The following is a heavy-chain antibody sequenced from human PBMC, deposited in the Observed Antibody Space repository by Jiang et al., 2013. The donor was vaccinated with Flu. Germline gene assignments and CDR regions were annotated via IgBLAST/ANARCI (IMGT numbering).Heavy chain of an antibody. V-gene: IGHV4-34*01. Sequence: LLKPSETLSLTCAVYGGSFSGYYWSWIRQPPGKGLEWIGEINHSGSTNYNPSLKSRVTISVDTSKNQFSLKLSSVTAADTAVYYCARGPLRRASPIYYGMDVWGKGTTVTVSS. CDR1: GGSFSGYY. CDR2: INHSGST. J-gene: IGHJ6*04. CDR3: ARGPLRRASPIYYGMDV.